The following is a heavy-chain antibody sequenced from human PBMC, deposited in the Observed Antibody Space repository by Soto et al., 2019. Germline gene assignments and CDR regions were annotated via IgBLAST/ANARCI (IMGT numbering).Heavy chain of an antibody. J-gene: IGHJ5*02. Sequence: SVKVSWKASGGTFSSYAISWVRQAPGQGLEWMGGIIPIFGTANYAQKFQGRVKITADESTSTAYMELSSLRSEDTAVYYCARSGYPGDWFDPWGQGTQVTVSS. V-gene: IGHV1-69*13. D-gene: IGHD2-15*01. CDR2: IIPIFGTA. CDR1: GGTFSSYA. CDR3: ARSGYPGDWFDP.